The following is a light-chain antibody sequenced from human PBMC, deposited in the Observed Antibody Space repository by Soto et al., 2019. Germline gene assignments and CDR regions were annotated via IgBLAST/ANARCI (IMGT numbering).Light chain of an antibody. V-gene: IGLV2-14*01. Sequence: QSVLTQPASVSRSPGQSITISCTGTSSDVGGYNYVSWYQQHPGKAPKLMIYDVSNRPSGVSNRFSGSKSGNTASLTISGLQAEDEADYYCSSYTSSSTVVFGTGTKVTVL. CDR3: SSYTSSSTVV. CDR1: SSDVGGYNY. J-gene: IGLJ1*01. CDR2: DVS.